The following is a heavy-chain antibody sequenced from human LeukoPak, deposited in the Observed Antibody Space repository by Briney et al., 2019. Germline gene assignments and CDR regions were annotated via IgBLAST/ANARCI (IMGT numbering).Heavy chain of an antibody. D-gene: IGHD2-2*01. J-gene: IGHJ4*02. V-gene: IGHV1-69*05. CDR3: ARRYCSSTSCYADSGYEYFDY. Sequence: SVKVSCKASGGTFSSYAISWVRQATGQGLEWMGGIIPIFGTANYAQKFQGRVTISTDESTSTAYMELSSLRSEDTAVYYCARRYCSSTSCYADSGYEYFDYWGQGTLVTVSS. CDR1: GGTFSSYA. CDR2: IIPIFGTA.